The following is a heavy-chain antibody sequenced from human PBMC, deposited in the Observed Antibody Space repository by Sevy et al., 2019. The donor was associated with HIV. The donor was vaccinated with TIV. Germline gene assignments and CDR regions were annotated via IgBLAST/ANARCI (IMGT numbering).Heavy chain of an antibody. CDR2: IYYSGST. J-gene: IGHJ6*02. D-gene: IGHD3-10*01. V-gene: IGHV4-59*01. Sequence: SETLSLTCTVSGGPISSYYWSWIRQPPGKGLEWIGYIYYSGSTNYNPSLKSQVTISVDTSKNQFSLKLSSVTAADTAVYYCARDTGNYGMDVWGQGTTVTVSS. CDR1: GGPISSYY. CDR3: ARDTGNYGMDV.